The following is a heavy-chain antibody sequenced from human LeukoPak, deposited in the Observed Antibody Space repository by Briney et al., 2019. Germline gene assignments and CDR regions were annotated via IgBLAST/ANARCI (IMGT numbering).Heavy chain of an antibody. V-gene: IGHV3-48*01. J-gene: IGHJ3*02. Sequence: GGSLRLSCAASGFTVSRNYMSWVRQAPGKGLEWVSYISSSSSIIYYADSVKGRFTISRDNAKNSLYLQMNSLRAEDTAVYYCAREAWELPFDIWGQGTMVTVSS. D-gene: IGHD1-26*01. CDR3: AREAWELPFDI. CDR2: ISSSSSII. CDR1: GFTVSRNY.